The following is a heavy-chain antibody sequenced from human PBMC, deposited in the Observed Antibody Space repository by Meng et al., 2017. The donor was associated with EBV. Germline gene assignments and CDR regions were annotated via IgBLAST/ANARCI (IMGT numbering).Heavy chain of an antibody. CDR1: GYTFTSYY. CDR3: VRELVGGTFDY. D-gene: IGHD1/OR15-1a*01. J-gene: IGHJ4*02. CDR2: IIPAGGNT. V-gene: IGHV1-46*01. Sequence: QVKLVQFGAGVKKPGATVKVSCKASGYTFTSYYLHWVRQAPGQGLEWMGIIIPAGGNTNYAQKFRGRFTMTRDTSTSTVYMDLSVLTSEDTAVYYCVRELVGGTFDYWGQGTLVTVSS.